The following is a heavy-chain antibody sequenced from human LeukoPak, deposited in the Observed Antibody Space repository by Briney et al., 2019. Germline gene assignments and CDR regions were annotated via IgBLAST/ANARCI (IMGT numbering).Heavy chain of an antibody. D-gene: IGHD3-16*02. J-gene: IGHJ4*02. Sequence: PGGSLRLSCAASGFTFSSYWMSWVRQAPGKGLEWVANIKQDGSEKYYVDSVKGRFTISRDNAKNSLYLQMNSLRAEDTAVYYCARVDMITFGGVIVINYFDYWGQGTLVTVSS. CDR2: IKQDGSEK. CDR3: ARVDMITFGGVIVINYFDY. V-gene: IGHV3-7*01. CDR1: GFTFSSYW.